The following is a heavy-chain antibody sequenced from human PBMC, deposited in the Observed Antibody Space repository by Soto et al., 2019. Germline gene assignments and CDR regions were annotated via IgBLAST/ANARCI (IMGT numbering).Heavy chain of an antibody. CDR1: GGSFSGYY. Sequence: SETLSLTCAVYGGSFSGYYWSWIRQPPGKGLEWIGEINHSGSTNYNPSLKSRVTISVDTSKNQFSLKLSSVTAADTAVYYCGRGLRSDGYNWFDPWGQGTLVTVSS. D-gene: IGHD3-3*01. J-gene: IGHJ5*02. V-gene: IGHV4-34*01. CDR2: INHSGST. CDR3: GRGLRSDGYNWFDP.